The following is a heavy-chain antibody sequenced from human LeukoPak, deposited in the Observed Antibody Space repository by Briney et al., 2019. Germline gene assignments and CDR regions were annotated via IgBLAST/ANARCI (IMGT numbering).Heavy chain of an antibody. D-gene: IGHD6-13*01. V-gene: IGHV3-48*04. CDR3: ARENWIAAAGTGYYYGMDV. CDR1: GFTFSSYS. Sequence: GGSLRLSCAASGFTFSSYSMNWVRQAPGKGLEWVSYISSSSSTIYYADSVKGRFTISRDNAKNSLYLQMNSLRAEDTAVYYCARENWIAAAGTGYYYGMDVWGQGTTVTVSS. CDR2: ISSSSSTI. J-gene: IGHJ6*02.